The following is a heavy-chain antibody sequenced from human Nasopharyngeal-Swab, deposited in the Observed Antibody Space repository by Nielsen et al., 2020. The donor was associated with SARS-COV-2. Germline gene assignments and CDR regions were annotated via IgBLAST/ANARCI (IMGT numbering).Heavy chain of an antibody. J-gene: IGHJ6*03. Sequence: SETLSLTCAVSGGSISSGGYSWSWIRQPPGKGLEWIGEINHSGSTNYNPSLKSRVTISVDTSKNQFSLKLSSVTAADTAVYYCARAHSEVVPAVLGLQFFYYYMDVWGKGTTVTVSS. CDR1: GGSISSGGYS. CDR3: ARAHSEVVPAVLGLQFFYYYMDV. D-gene: IGHD2-2*01. V-gene: IGHV4-30-2*01. CDR2: INHSGST.